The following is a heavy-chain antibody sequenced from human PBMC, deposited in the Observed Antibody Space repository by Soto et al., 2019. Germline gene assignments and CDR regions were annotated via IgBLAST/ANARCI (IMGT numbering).Heavy chain of an antibody. V-gene: IGHV3-30*18. CDR3: AKLFREPQYYFDY. CDR1: GFTFSSYG. J-gene: IGHJ4*02. CDR2: ISYDGSNK. Sequence: GGSLRLSCAASGFTFSSYGMHWVRQAPGKGLEWVAVISYDGSNKYYADSVKGRFTISRDNSKNTLYLQMNSLRAEDTAVYYCAKLFREPQYYFDYWGQGTLVTVSS.